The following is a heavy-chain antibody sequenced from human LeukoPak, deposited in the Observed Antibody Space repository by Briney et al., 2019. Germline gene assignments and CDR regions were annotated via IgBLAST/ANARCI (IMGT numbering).Heavy chain of an antibody. D-gene: IGHD3-22*01. CDR2: INVNT. CDR3: ARDGGYYYDSSGYYFEY. V-gene: IGHV1-18*01. Sequence: GASVKVSCKASGNSFNTYGISWLRQAPGQGLEWMGWINVNTKYARKFQGRVTMTTDTSTSTAYMELRSLRSDDTAVYYCARDGGYYYDSSGYYFEYWGQGTLVTVSS. J-gene: IGHJ4*02. CDR1: GNSFNTYG.